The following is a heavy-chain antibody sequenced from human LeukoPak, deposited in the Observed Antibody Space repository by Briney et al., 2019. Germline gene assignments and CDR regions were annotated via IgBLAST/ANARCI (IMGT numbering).Heavy chain of an antibody. Sequence: GASLRLFWAASGLTFSRYWMSWARQVPRKGLEWVANIKQDGGEIYYVDSVKGRFTISRDNAKNSLYLQMNSLRAEGTAVYYWARDKGDYHTRGSLFVFGGQGALVTVSS. D-gene: IGHD3-22*01. CDR3: ARDKGDYHTRGSLFVF. J-gene: IGHJ4*02. CDR2: IKQDGGEI. V-gene: IGHV3-7*03. CDR1: GLTFSRYW.